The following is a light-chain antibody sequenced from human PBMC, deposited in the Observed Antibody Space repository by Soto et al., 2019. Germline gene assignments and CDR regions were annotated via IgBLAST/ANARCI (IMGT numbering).Light chain of an antibody. CDR2: GAS. J-gene: IGKJ1*01. Sequence: EIVMTQSPATLSVSPGERATLSCRASQGVSSNLAWYQQKPGQAPRLLIYGASTRATGIPARFSGSGSGTEFTLTISSLQSEDFAVYYCQQYDSSPKTFGHGTKVDI. CDR3: QQYDSSPKT. CDR1: QGVSSN. V-gene: IGKV3-15*01.